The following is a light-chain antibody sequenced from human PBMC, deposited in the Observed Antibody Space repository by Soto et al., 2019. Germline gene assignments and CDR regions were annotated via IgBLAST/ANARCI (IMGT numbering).Light chain of an antibody. CDR2: EVS. J-gene: IGLJ1*01. Sequence: QSALTQPPSASGSPGQSVTISCTETSSDVGGYNYVSWYQLHPGKAPKLMIYEVSKRPSGVPDRFSGSKSGNTASLTVSGLQAEDEADYYCSSYAGSILYVFGTGTKVTVL. CDR1: SSDVGGYNY. CDR3: SSYAGSILYV. V-gene: IGLV2-8*01.